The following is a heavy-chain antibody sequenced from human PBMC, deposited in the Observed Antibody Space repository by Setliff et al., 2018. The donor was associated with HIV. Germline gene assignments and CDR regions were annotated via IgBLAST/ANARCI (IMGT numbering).Heavy chain of an antibody. Sequence: SETLSLTCTVSGGSISSYYWSWIRQPPGKGLGWIGYIYNSGRTNYNPSLKSRVTISVDTSKKQFSLKLSSVTAADTAVYYCARAITFHDAFDIWGQGTTVTVSS. D-gene: IGHD1-20*01. CDR3: ARAITFHDAFDI. V-gene: IGHV4-59*08. CDR1: GGSISSYY. CDR2: IYNSGRT. J-gene: IGHJ3*02.